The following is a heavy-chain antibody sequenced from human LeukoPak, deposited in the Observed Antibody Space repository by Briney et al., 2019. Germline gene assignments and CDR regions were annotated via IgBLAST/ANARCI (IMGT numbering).Heavy chain of an antibody. V-gene: IGHV3-23*01. J-gene: IGHJ4*02. CDR1: GFTFSSYA. D-gene: IGHD2-21*02. CDR3: AKGGHDFNPFYW. CDR2: ITRGGGDQ. Sequence: PGGSLRLSCAASGFTFSSYAMGWVRQAPGKGLEWVASITRGGGDQFYVDSVKGRFTISRDNSKNTLFLQLNSLRAEDTAVYYCAKGGHDFNPFYWWGQGTLVTVSS.